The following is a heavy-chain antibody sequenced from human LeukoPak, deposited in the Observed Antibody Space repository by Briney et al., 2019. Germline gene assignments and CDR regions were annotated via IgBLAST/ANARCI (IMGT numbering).Heavy chain of an antibody. J-gene: IGHJ4*02. CDR2: ISGSGGST. CDR3: AKSPVLREEVDY. V-gene: IGHV3-23*01. CDR1: GFTFSSYA. Sequence: GGSLRLSCAASGFTFSSYAMSWVRQAPGKGLEWVSAISGSGGSTYYADSVKGRFTISRDNSKNTLYLQMNSLRAEDTAAYYCAKSPVLREEVDYWGQGTLVTVSS. D-gene: IGHD2-15*01.